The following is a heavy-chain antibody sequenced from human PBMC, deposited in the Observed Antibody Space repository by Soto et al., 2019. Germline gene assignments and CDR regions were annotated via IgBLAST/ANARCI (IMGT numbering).Heavy chain of an antibody. CDR2: IKSKTDGGTT. J-gene: IGHJ3*02. V-gene: IGHV3-15*01. Sequence: PGGSLRLSCAATGFSFSDDWMNWVRQAPGKGLEWVGRIKSKTDGGTTEYGSSVKGRFSISRDDLKNTLYLQMNSLRTEDTAVYYCTTDAYVVVVGATEDDAFDIWGQGTTVTVSS. CDR3: TTDAYVVVVGATEDDAFDI. D-gene: IGHD2-15*01. CDR1: GFSFSDDW.